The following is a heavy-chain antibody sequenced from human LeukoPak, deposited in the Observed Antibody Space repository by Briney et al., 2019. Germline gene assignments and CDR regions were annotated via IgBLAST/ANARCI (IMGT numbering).Heavy chain of an antibody. D-gene: IGHD6-19*01. Sequence: GGSLRLSCAASGFTFSSYAMSWVRQAPGKGLEWVSAISGSGGSTYYADSVKGRFTISRDNSKNTLYLQMNSLRAEDTAVYYCAKVAVAGTGVWYYGLDVWGQGTTVTVSS. CDR3: AKVAVAGTGVWYYGLDV. CDR1: GFTFSSYA. V-gene: IGHV3-23*01. J-gene: IGHJ6*02. CDR2: ISGSGGST.